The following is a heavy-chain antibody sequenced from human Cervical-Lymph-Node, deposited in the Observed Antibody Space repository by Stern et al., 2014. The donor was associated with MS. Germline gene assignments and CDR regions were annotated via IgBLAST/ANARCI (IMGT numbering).Heavy chain of an antibody. V-gene: IGHV3-30-3*01. CDR1: GFTFSTYA. CDR2: VSYDGNQR. D-gene: IGHD3-10*01. J-gene: IGHJ4*02. Sequence: QVQLVEAGGGVVQPGRSLSLSCVASGFTFSTYAMHWVRQAPGKGLEWVAFVSYDGNQRNSTDSVKARFTISRDNSKNTLYLHMNSLRYEDTAVYFCARGGRGVGLEYCGQGALVTVSS. CDR3: ARGGRGVGLEY.